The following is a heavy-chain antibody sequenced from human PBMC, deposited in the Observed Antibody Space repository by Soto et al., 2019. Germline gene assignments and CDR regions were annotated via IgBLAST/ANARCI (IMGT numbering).Heavy chain of an antibody. CDR1: GGSFSGYY. Sequence: TSETLSLTCAVYGGSFSGYYWTWIRQPPGTGLEWIGEINHSGSTNYNPSLKSRVTISVDTSKNQFSLKLTSVTAADTAVYYCAREIGSSVAGFNWFDPWGQGTLVTVSS. CDR2: INHSGST. CDR3: AREIGSSVAGFNWFDP. J-gene: IGHJ5*02. D-gene: IGHD6-19*01. V-gene: IGHV4-34*01.